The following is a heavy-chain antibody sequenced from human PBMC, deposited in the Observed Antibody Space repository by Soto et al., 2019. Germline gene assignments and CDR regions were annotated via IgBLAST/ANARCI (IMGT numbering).Heavy chain of an antibody. CDR3: ARGYGSGFMDV. Sequence: EVQLVESGGGLVQPGGSLRLSCAASGFTVSSNYMSWVRQAPGKGLEWVSVIYSGGSTYYADSVKGRFTISRDNSKNTLYCQMNSLGAEDTAVECCARGYGSGFMDVWGQGTTVTVSS. CDR2: IYSGGST. V-gene: IGHV3-66*01. J-gene: IGHJ6*02. CDR1: GFTVSSNY. D-gene: IGHD3-10*01.